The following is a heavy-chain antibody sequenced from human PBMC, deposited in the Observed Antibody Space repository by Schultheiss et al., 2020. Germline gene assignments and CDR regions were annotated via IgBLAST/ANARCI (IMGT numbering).Heavy chain of an antibody. Sequence: SQTLSLTCTVSGGSISSYYWSWIRQPPGKGLEWIGSFSYSGNTYFNPSLKSRVTLSVDTSKNQFSLKLSSVTAADTAVYYCARDSGSYWGGGADYWGQGTLVTVSS. CDR3: ARDSGSYWGGGADY. J-gene: IGHJ4*02. D-gene: IGHD1-26*01. CDR2: FSYSGNT. CDR1: GGSISSYY. V-gene: IGHV4-39*07.